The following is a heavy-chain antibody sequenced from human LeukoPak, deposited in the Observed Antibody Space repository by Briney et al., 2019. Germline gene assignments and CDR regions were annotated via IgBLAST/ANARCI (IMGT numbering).Heavy chain of an antibody. CDR1: GFTFSSYW. D-gene: IGHD3-3*01. V-gene: IGHV3-74*01. J-gene: IGHJ4*02. CDR2: INSDWSST. CDR3: AREQANSYYDFWSGQNSLLDY. Sequence: GGSLRLSCAASGFTFSSYWMHWVRQAPGKGLVWVSRINSDWSSTSYADSVKGRFTISRDNAKNTLYLQMNSLRAEDTAVYYCAREQANSYYDFWSGQNSLLDYWGQGTLVTVPS.